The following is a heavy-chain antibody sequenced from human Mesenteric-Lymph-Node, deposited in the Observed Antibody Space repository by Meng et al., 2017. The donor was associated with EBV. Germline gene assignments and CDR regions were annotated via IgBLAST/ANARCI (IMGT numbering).Heavy chain of an antibody. CDR1: GYTFTNYG. CDR2: ISPYNGNT. V-gene: IGHV1-18*01. J-gene: IGHJ4*02. CDR3: ARDGSGDGYTFDY. Sequence: QLGPSGAEVKKPGASVKVSCKASGYTFTNYGINWVRQAPGQGSEWMVGISPYNGNTYSAQKFQGRVTMTTDTSTDTAYIELRSLRSDDTAVYSCARDGSGDGYTFDYWGQGTLVTVSS. D-gene: IGHD5-24*01.